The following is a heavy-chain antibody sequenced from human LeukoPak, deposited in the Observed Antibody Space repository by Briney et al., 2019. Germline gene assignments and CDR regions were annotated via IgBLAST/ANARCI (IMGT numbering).Heavy chain of an antibody. Sequence: GGSLRLSCAASGFTFSSYWMSWVRQAPGKGLEWVANIKQDGSEKYYVDSVKGRFTISRDNAKNSLYLQMNSLRAEDTAVYYCDTIGSSWYEDYCGQGTLVTVSS. CDR3: DTIGSSWYEDY. CDR1: GFTFSSYW. V-gene: IGHV3-7*01. CDR2: IKQDGSEK. J-gene: IGHJ4*02. D-gene: IGHD6-13*01.